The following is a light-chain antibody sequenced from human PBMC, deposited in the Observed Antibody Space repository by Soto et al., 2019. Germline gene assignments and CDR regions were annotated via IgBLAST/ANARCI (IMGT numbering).Light chain of an antibody. CDR3: TSYTSSITYV. V-gene: IGLV2-14*01. CDR1: SRDVGGYNY. CDR2: EVS. J-gene: IGLJ1*01. Sequence: QSLRSQPASVSGSPGHSITISCTGTSRDVGGYNYVSWYQQHPGKAPKLMIYEVSNRPSGVSNRFSGSKSGNTASLTISGLQAEEEADYYCTSYTSSITYVFGTGTKVTVL.